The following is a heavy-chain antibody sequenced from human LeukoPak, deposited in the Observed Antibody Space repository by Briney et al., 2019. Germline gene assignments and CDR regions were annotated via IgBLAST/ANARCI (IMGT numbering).Heavy chain of an antibody. V-gene: IGHV4-30-2*01. CDR3: ASQPNYYDSSGYARMGAFDI. CDR1: GGSISSGGYS. Sequence: TLSLTCAVSGGSISSGGYSWSWIRQPPGKGLEWIGYIYHSGSTYYNPSLKSRVTISVDRSKNQFSLKLSSVTAADTAVYYCASQPNYYDSSGYARMGAFDIWGQGTMVTVSS. D-gene: IGHD3-22*01. CDR2: IYHSGST. J-gene: IGHJ3*02.